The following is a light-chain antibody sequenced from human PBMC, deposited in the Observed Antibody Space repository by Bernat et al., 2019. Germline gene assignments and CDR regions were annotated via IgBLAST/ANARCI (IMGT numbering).Light chain of an antibody. CDR3: AAWDDSLNGPV. CDR2: NNN. J-gene: IGLJ2*01. V-gene: IGLV1-44*01. Sequence: QSVLTQPPSASGTPGQRVPISCSGSSSNIGINTVNWYQQLPGTAPKLLIYNNNQRPSGVPDRFSGSKSGASASLAISVLHSEDEADYYWAAWDDSLNGPVFGGGTKLTVL. CDR1: SSNIGINT.